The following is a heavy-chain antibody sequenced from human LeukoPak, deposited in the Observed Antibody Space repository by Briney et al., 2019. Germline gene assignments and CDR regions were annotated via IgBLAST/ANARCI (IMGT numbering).Heavy chain of an antibody. CDR1: GFTFSSYG. Sequence: GGSLRLSCAASGFTFSSYGMHWVRQAPGKGLEWVAFIRYDGSNKYYADSVKGRFTISRDNSKNTLYLQMNSLRAEDTAVYYCAKGVVVAAKTYCFDYWGQGTLVTVSS. J-gene: IGHJ4*02. V-gene: IGHV3-30*02. CDR2: IRYDGSNK. CDR3: AKGVVVAAKTYCFDY. D-gene: IGHD2-15*01.